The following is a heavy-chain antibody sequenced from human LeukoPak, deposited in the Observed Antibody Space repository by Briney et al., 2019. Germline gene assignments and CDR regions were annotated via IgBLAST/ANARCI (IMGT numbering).Heavy chain of an antibody. V-gene: IGHV3-74*01. Sequence: PGGSLRLSCAASGFTFSSFWMHWVRQAPGKGLVWVSRINSDGSSTYYADSVKGRFTISRDNAKNTLYLQMNSLRAEDTSVYYCVRARGSCSSTSCYNWFDPWGQGTLVTVSS. CDR1: GFTFSSFW. J-gene: IGHJ5*02. CDR3: VRARGSCSSTSCYNWFDP. D-gene: IGHD2-2*01. CDR2: INSDGSST.